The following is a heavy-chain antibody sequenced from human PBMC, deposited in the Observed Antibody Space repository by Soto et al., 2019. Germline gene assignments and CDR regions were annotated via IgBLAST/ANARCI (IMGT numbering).Heavy chain of an antibody. CDR1: GYSFTNYW. J-gene: IGHJ5*02. V-gene: IGHV5-51*03. CDR2: IHPGDSDT. CDR3: ARHNRYSSTWFEGWFDP. Sequence: EVQLVQSGAEVKKAGESLKISCQGSGYSFTNYWVGWVRQIPGRGLEWMGIIHPGDSDTRYSPFFQGQVTISADKSCSTAYLQGSSLKASDTAMYYCARHNRYSSTWFEGWFDPWGQGTLVTVSS. D-gene: IGHD6-13*01.